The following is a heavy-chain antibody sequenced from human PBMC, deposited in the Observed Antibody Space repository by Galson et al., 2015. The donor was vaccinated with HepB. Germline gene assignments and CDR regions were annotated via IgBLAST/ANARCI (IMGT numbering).Heavy chain of an antibody. V-gene: IGHV3-53*01. D-gene: IGHD1-26*01. J-gene: IGHJ4*02. CDR1: GFTFSSNY. CDR3: ARARPPGGYYFDY. CDR2: IYSGGST. Sequence: SLRLSCAASGFTFSSNYMSWVRQAPGKGLEWVSVIYSGGSTYYADSVKGRFTISRDNSKNTLYLQMNSLRAEDTAVYYCARARPPGGYYFDYWGQGTLVTVSS.